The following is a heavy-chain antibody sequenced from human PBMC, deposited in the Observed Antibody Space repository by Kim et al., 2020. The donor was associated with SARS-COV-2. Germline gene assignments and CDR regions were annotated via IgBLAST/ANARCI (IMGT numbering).Heavy chain of an antibody. J-gene: IGHJ6*02. CDR1: GYTFTGYY. Sequence: ASVKVSCKASGYTFTGYYMHWVRQAPGQGLEWMGWINPNSGGTNYAQKFQGRVTMTRDTSISTAYMELSRLRSDDTAVYYCARAQGGVFGVVIDYYYYYGMDVWGQGTTVTVSS. D-gene: IGHD3-3*01. CDR3: ARAQGGVFGVVIDYYYYYGMDV. V-gene: IGHV1-2*02. CDR2: INPNSGGT.